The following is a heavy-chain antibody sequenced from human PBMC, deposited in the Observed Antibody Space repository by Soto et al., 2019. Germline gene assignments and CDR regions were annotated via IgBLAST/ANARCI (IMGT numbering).Heavy chain of an antibody. V-gene: IGHV4-39*01. CDR1: GGSISSSSYY. Sequence: QLQLQESGPGLVKPSETLSLTCTVSGGSISSSSYYWGWIRQPPGKGLEWIGSIYYSGSTYYNPSLKSRVTISVDTSKNQFSLKLSSVTAADTAVYYCARRRYSSGWYIGEYFDYWGQGTLVTVSS. CDR2: IYYSGST. J-gene: IGHJ4*02. CDR3: ARRRYSSGWYIGEYFDY. D-gene: IGHD6-19*01.